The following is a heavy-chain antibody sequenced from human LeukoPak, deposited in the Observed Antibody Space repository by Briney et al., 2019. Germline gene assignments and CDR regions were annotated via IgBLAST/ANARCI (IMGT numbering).Heavy chain of an antibody. CDR2: ISAYNGNT. CDR3: ARAYSSGWYSYYYYYYYMDV. J-gene: IGHJ6*03. CDR1: GHTFTSYG. D-gene: IGHD6-19*01. Sequence: ASVKVSCKASGHTFTSYGISWVRQAPGQGLEWMGWISAYNGNTNYAQKLRGRVTMTTDTSTSTAYMELRSLRSDDTAVYYCARAYSSGWYSYYYYYYYMDVWGKGTTVTVSS. V-gene: IGHV1-18*01.